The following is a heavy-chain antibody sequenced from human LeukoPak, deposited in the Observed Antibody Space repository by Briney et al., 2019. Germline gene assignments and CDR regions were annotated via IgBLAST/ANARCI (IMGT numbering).Heavy chain of an antibody. CDR2: LSTSGGST. CDR3: AKRGFYDGSGRFYFDN. D-gene: IGHD3-22*01. CDR1: GFTFTSCA. J-gene: IGHJ4*02. Sequence: PGGSLRLSCAASGFTFTSCAMSWVRQVPGKGLEWVSTLSTSGGSTYYADSVKGRFTISRGNSKNTLYLQLNSLRAEDTAIYYCAKRGFYDGSGRFYFDNWGQGTLVTVSS. V-gene: IGHV3-23*01.